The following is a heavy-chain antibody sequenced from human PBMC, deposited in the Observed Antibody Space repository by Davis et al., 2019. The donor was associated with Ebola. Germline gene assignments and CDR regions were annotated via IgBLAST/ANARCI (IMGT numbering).Heavy chain of an antibody. CDR2: INHSGST. D-gene: IGHD3-3*01. J-gene: IGHJ6*02. V-gene: IGHV4-34*01. Sequence: SETLSLTCAVYGVSFSGYYWSWIRQPPGKGLEWIGEINHSGSTNYTPSLKSRVTISVHTSKNQFSLKLSSVTAADTAVYYCNRCLNFWSGSYYYYGMDVWGQGTTVTVSS. CDR1: GVSFSGYY. CDR3: NRCLNFWSGSYYYYGMDV.